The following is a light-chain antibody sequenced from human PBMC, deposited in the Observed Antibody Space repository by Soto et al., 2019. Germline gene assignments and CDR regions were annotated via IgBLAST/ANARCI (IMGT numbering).Light chain of an antibody. CDR2: GNS. CDR3: QSYDSSLTGSVV. J-gene: IGLJ2*01. CDR1: SSNIGARYD. Sequence: QAVVTQPPSVSGAPGQRVTISCTGSSSNIGARYDVHWYQQLPGTAPKVLIYGNSNRPSGVPDRFSGSKSGTSASLTITGLQAEDEADYYCQSYDSSLTGSVVFGGGTKLTVL. V-gene: IGLV1-40*01.